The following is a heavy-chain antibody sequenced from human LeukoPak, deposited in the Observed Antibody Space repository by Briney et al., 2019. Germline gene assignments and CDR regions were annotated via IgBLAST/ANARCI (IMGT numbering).Heavy chain of an antibody. Sequence: SETLSLTCAVSGGSISGSSYFWGWIRQPPGKGLEWIGYIYYSGSTNYNPSLKSRVTISVDTSKNQFSLKLSSVTAADTAVYYCARFSGIAAAGFFYYFDYWGQGTLVTVSS. V-gene: IGHV4-61*05. CDR3: ARFSGIAAAGFFYYFDY. CDR2: IYYSGST. D-gene: IGHD6-13*01. CDR1: GGSISGSSYF. J-gene: IGHJ4*02.